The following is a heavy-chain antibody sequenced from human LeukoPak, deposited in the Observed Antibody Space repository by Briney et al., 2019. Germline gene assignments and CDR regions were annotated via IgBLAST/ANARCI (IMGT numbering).Heavy chain of an antibody. Sequence: ASVKVSCKASGYTFTSYGISWVRQAPGQGLQWMGWISAYNGNTNYAQKFQGRVTMTRDTSISTAYMELSRLRSDDTAVYYCARVRMVAKDYWGQGTLVTVSS. CDR1: GYTFTSYG. CDR3: ARVRMVAKDY. V-gene: IGHV1-18*01. D-gene: IGHD5-12*01. J-gene: IGHJ4*02. CDR2: ISAYNGNT.